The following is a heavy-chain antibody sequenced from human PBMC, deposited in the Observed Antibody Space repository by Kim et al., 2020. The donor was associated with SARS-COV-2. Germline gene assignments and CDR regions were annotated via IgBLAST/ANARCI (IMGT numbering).Heavy chain of an antibody. D-gene: IGHD6-19*01. CDR2: IYYSGST. Sequence: SETLSLTCTVSGGSISSSSYYWGWIRQPPGKGLEWIGSIYYSGSTYYNPSLKSRVTISVDTSKNQFSLKLSSVTAADTAVYYCARLRVEDQWLVFLYYFDYWGQGTLVTVSS. J-gene: IGHJ4*02. CDR3: ARLRVEDQWLVFLYYFDY. V-gene: IGHV4-39*01. CDR1: GGSISSSSYY.